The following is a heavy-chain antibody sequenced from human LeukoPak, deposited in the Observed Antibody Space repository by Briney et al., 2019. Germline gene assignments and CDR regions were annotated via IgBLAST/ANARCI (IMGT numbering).Heavy chain of an antibody. CDR1: GFTFSSYS. CDR2: ISYDGSNK. CDR3: ARGRYDSSGYASLYYYYGMDV. J-gene: IGHJ6*02. Sequence: PGGSLRLSCAASGFTFSSYSMHWVRQAPGKGLEGVAVISYDGSNKYYADSVKGRFTISRDNSKNTLYLQMNSLRAEDTAVYYCARGRYDSSGYASLYYYYGMDVWGQGTTVTVSS. D-gene: IGHD3-22*01. V-gene: IGHV3-30*03.